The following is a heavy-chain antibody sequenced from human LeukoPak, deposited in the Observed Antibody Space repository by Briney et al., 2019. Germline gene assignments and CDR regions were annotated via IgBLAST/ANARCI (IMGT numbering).Heavy chain of an antibody. J-gene: IGHJ5*02. D-gene: IGHD2-21*01. V-gene: IGHV3-30*18. CDR1: GFTFSSYG. CDR2: ISNDGSNI. Sequence: PGGSLRLSCATSGFTFSSYGMHWVRQVPGKGLEWVAVISNDGSNIQYGDSAKGRFTISRVNSKNTVFLHMNSLRSEDTAVYYCAKDPYRVIVAAGNYLDPWGQGTLVTVSS. CDR3: AKDPYRVIVAAGNYLDP.